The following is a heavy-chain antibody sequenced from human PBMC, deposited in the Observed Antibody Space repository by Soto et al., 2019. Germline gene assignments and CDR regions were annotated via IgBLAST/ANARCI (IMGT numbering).Heavy chain of an antibody. Sequence: GGSLRLSCAASGVIFSNYAMTWVRQAPGKGLEWVSSISSSSSYIYYADSVKGRFTISRDNAKNSLYLQMNSLRAEDTAVYYCARTDIVVVPAAPSLRYFDWLAWFDPWGQGTLVTVSS. CDR1: GVIFSNYA. J-gene: IGHJ5*02. V-gene: IGHV3-21*01. CDR2: ISSSSSYI. D-gene: IGHD2-2*01. CDR3: ARTDIVVVPAAPSLRYFDWLAWFDP.